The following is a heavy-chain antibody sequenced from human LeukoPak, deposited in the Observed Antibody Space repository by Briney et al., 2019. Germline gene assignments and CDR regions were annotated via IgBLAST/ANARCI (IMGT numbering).Heavy chain of an antibody. J-gene: IGHJ4*02. V-gene: IGHV1-18*01. CDR1: GYTFTSYG. CDR3: ARDGAISVASGFSDY. D-gene: IGHD3-22*01. Sequence: ASVKVSCTASGYTFTSYGISWVRQAPGQGLEWMGWISAYNGNTNYAQKLQGRVTMTTDTSTSTAYMELRSLRSDDTAVYYCARDGAISVASGFSDYWGQGTLVTVSS. CDR2: ISAYNGNT.